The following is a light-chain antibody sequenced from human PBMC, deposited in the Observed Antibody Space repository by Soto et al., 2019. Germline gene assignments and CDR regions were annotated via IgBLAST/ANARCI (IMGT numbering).Light chain of an antibody. CDR2: EVS. CDR3: SSYTSSSIDYV. J-gene: IGLJ1*01. Sequence: QSALTQPASVSGSPGQSITISCTGTSSDVGGYNYVSWYQQHPGKAPKLMIYEVSNRPSGVSNRFSGSKSGNTASLTISGLVAEDEADYYCSSYTSSSIDYVFGTGTKLTVL. V-gene: IGLV2-14*01. CDR1: SSDVGGYNY.